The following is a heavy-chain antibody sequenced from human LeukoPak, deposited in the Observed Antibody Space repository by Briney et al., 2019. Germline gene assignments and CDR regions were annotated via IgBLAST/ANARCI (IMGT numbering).Heavy chain of an antibody. V-gene: IGHV4-59*08. CDR2: IYYSGST. Sequence: SETLSLTCTVSGGSISSYYWSWIRQPPGKGLEWIGYIYYSGSTNYNPSLKSRVTISLDTSKNQFSLSLSSVTAADTALYYCARQSIYYGSGSPYYFDYWGQGTLLTVSS. CDR3: ARQSIYYGSGSPYYFDY. CDR1: GGSISSYY. D-gene: IGHD3-10*01. J-gene: IGHJ4*02.